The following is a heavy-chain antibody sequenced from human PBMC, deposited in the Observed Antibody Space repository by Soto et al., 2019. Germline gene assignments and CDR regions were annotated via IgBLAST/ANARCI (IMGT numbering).Heavy chain of an antibody. CDR2: ISGSGGST. D-gene: IGHD4-17*01. CDR1: GFTFSSYA. J-gene: IGHJ6*02. CDR3: TTDPNGDYVTWDYYGMDV. Sequence: GGSLRLSCAASGFTFSSYAMSWVRQAPGKGLEWVSAISGSGGSTYYADSVKGRFTISRDNSKNTLYLQMNSLRAEDTAVYYCTTDPNGDYVTWDYYGMDVWGQGTTVTVSS. V-gene: IGHV3-23*01.